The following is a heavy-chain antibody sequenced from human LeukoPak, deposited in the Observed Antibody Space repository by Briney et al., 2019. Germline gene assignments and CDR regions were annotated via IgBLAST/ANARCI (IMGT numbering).Heavy chain of an antibody. J-gene: IGHJ4*02. CDR3: GTSGYDQTSLDY. V-gene: IGHV4-39*01. D-gene: IGHD5-12*01. CDR2: IYYSGST. Sequence: ASETLSLTCTVSGGSISSSSYYWGWIRQPPGKGLEWIGSIYYSGSTYYNPSLKSRVTISVDTSKNQFSLKLSSVAAADTAVYYCGTSGYDQTSLDYWGQGTLVTVPS. CDR1: GGSISSSSYY.